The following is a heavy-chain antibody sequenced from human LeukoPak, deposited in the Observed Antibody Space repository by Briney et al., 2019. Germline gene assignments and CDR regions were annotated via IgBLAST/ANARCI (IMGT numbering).Heavy chain of an antibody. Sequence: SGPTLVNPTQTLTLTCTFSGFSLSTSGVGVGWIRQPPGKALEWLALIYWDDDKRYSPSLKSRLTITKDTSKNKVVLTMTNMDPVDTATYYCAHSAGGYYDSSGYYYEDAFDIWGQGTMVTVSS. CDR1: GFSLSTSGVG. V-gene: IGHV2-5*02. CDR3: AHSAGGYYDSSGYYYEDAFDI. CDR2: IYWDDDK. D-gene: IGHD3-22*01. J-gene: IGHJ3*02.